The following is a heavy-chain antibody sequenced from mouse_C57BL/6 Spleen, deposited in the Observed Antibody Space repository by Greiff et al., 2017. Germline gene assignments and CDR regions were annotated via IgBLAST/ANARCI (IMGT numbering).Heavy chain of an antibody. Sequence: VQLVESGPGLVQPSQSLSITCTVSGFSLTSYGVHWVRQSPGKGLEWLGVIWSGGSTDYNAAFISRLSISKDNSKSQVFFKMNSLQADDTAIYYCASTMVTTGPYYAMDYWGQGTSVTVSS. J-gene: IGHJ4*01. V-gene: IGHV2-2*01. D-gene: IGHD2-2*01. CDR1: GFSLTSYG. CDR3: ASTMVTTGPYYAMDY. CDR2: IWSGGST.